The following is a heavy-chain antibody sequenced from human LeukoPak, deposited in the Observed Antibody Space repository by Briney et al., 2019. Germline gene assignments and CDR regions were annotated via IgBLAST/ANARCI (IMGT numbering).Heavy chain of an antibody. CDR1: DFTFSSYW. V-gene: IGHV3-7*01. J-gene: IGHJ4*02. Sequence: GGSLRLSCAASDFTFSSYWMSWVRQAPGKGLERVANINQDGSDKRYMDSVRGRFTISRDNAKNSLSLHMDSLRAEDTAVYYCAGVGYNWDDDGVDYWGQGTLVTVSS. D-gene: IGHD1-1*01. CDR2: INQDGSDK. CDR3: AGVGYNWDDDGVDY.